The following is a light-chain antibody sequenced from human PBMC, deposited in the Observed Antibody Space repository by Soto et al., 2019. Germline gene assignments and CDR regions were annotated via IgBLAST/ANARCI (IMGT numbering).Light chain of an antibody. CDR1: QSISSW. Sequence: DIQMTQSPSTLSASVGDRVTITCRASQSISSWLAWYQQKPGKAPKLLIYKASSLERGVPSRFSGSGSGTELTLTISRLQPDDFATYYCQQYNSYWTFGQGTKVEIK. CDR2: KAS. J-gene: IGKJ1*01. CDR3: QQYNSYWT. V-gene: IGKV1-5*03.